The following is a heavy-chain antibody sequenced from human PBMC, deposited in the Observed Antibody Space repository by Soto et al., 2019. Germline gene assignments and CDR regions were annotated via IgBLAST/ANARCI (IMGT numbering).Heavy chain of an antibody. CDR1: GGSISSSSYY. V-gene: IGHV4-39*01. CDR3: ARLGASRRYSDSGYYGMVA. J-gene: IGHJ6*02. D-gene: IGHD3-9*01. Sequence: SETLSLTCTVSGGSISSSSYYWGWIRQPPGKGLEWIGSIYYSGSTYYNPSLKSRVTISVDTSKNQFSLKLSSVTAADTAVYYCARLGASRRYSDSGYYGMVARGQGTTFTVS. CDR2: IYYSGST.